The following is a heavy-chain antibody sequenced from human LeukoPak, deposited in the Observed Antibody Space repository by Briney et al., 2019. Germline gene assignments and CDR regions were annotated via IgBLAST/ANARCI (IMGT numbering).Heavy chain of an antibody. CDR2: IHTSGST. V-gene: IGHV4-61*09. J-gene: IGHJ5*02. Sequence: RASETLSLTCTVSGDSISSGSYYWSWIRQPAGKGPEWIGHIHTSGSTKYNPSLKSRVTISLDKSENQFSLGLNSVTAADTAVYYCARSIAVTGKNWLDPWGQGTLVTVSS. CDR1: GDSISSGSYY. CDR3: ARSIAVTGKNWLDP. D-gene: IGHD6-13*01.